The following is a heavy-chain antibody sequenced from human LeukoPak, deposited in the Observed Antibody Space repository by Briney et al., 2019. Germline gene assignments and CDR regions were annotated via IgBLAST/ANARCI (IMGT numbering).Heavy chain of an antibody. D-gene: IGHD5-24*01. CDR2: ISSSGSTI. CDR1: GFTFSDYY. J-gene: IGHJ4*02. V-gene: IGHV3-11*04. CDR3: ARVTKMATKVPVFDY. Sequence: PGGSLRLSCAASGFTFSDYYMSWIRQAPGKGLEWVSYISSSGSTIYYADSVKGRFTISRDNAKNSLYLQMNSLRAEDTAVYYCARVTKMATKVPVFDYWGQGTLVTVSS.